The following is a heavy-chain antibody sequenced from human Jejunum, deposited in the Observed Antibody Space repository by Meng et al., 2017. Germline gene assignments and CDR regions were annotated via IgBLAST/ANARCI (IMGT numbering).Heavy chain of an antibody. J-gene: IGHJ3*02. CDR2: IKNDGSST. V-gene: IGHV3-74*01. D-gene: IGHD3-22*01. CDR1: GFTFNSYW. Sequence: GESLKISCAASGFTFNSYWMHWVRQGPGKGLVWVSQIKNDGSSTDYADSVKGRFTISRDNAKNMLYLQMNSLRAEDTAVYYCRGWLSTFDIWGQGTMVTVSS. CDR3: RGWLSTFDI.